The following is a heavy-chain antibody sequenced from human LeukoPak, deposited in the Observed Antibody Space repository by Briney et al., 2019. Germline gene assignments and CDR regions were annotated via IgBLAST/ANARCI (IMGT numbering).Heavy chain of an antibody. CDR3: ARTLRLGESPDP. D-gene: IGHD3-16*01. V-gene: IGHV3-21*01. J-gene: IGHJ5*02. Sequence: GGSLRLSCAASGFTFSSYSMNWVRQAPGKGLEWVSSISSSSSYIYYADSVRGRFTISRDNAKNSLYLQMNSLRAEDTAVYYCARTLRLGESPDPWGQGTLVTVSS. CDR1: GFTFSSYS. CDR2: ISSSSSYI.